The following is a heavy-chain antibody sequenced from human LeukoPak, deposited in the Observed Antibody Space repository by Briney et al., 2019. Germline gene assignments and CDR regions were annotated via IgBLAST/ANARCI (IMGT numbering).Heavy chain of an antibody. CDR1: EFTVSTNY. CDR3: AIDWGSGGSGRPHDAFDI. V-gene: IGHV3-66*01. CDR2: IYKGGGT. D-gene: IGHD1-26*01. J-gene: IGHJ3*02. Sequence: GGSLRLSCAASEFTVSTNYMTWVRQAPGKGLEWVSVIYKGGGTNYADSVKGRFTISRDNAKNSLYLQMNSLRAEDTAVYYCAIDWGSGGSGRPHDAFDIWGQGTMVTVSS.